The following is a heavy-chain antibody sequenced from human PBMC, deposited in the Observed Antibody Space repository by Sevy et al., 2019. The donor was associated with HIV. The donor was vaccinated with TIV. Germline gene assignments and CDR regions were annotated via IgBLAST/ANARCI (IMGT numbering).Heavy chain of an antibody. CDR1: EFIFTGYW. J-gene: IGHJ3*02. D-gene: IGHD3-16*01. CDR2: IDQDGSDK. CDR3: ARAGGLGNINHSNQILDI. Sequence: GGSLRLSCAASEFIFTGYWMNWVRQAPGKGLEWVANIDQDGSDKRSVDSVRGRFTISRDNANNFLYLQMSSLRADDTAVYYCARAGGLGNINHSNQILDIWGHGTKVTVSS. V-gene: IGHV3-7*01.